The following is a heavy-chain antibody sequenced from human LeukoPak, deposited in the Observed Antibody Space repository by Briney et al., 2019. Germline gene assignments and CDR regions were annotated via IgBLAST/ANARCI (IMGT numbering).Heavy chain of an antibody. J-gene: IGHJ5*02. CDR2: IYSGGST. CDR3: ARHDWFDP. V-gene: IGHV3-66*04. CDR1: GFTFSNYV. Sequence: GGSLRLSCVASGFTFSNYVMSWVRQAPGKGLEWVSVIYSGGSTYYADSVKGRFTISRDNSKITLYLQMNSLRAEDTAVYYCARHDWFDPWGQGTLVTVSS.